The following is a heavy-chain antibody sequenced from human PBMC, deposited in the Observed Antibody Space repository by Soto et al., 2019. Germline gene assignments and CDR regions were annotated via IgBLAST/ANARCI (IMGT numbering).Heavy chain of an antibody. D-gene: IGHD3-22*01. J-gene: IGHJ4*02. CDR2: ISSSGSTI. V-gene: IGHV3-11*01. Sequence: GSLRLSCAASGFTFSDYYMSWIRQAPGKGLEWVSYISSSGSTIYYADSVKGRFTISRDNAKNSLYLQMNSLRAEDTAVYYCAREYYYDSSGYYRYFDYWGQGTLVTVSS. CDR3: AREYYYDSSGYYRYFDY. CDR1: GFTFSDYY.